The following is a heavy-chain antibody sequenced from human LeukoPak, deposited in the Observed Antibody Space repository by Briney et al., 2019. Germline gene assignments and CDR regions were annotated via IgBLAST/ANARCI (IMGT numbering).Heavy chain of an antibody. V-gene: IGHV3-21*01. CDR2: ISSSSSYI. J-gene: IGHJ4*02. D-gene: IGHD1-26*01. Sequence: AGGSLRLSCAASGFTFSSYSMNWVPQAPGKGLEWVSSISSSSSYIYYADSVKGRFTISRDNAKNSLYLQMNSLRAEDTAVYYCAREWELLLNYWGQGTLVTVSS. CDR1: GFTFSSYS. CDR3: AREWELLLNY.